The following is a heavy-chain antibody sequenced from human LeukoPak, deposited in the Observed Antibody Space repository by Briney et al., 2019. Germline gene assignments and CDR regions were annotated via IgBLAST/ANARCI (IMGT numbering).Heavy chain of an antibody. Sequence: GGSLRLSCAASGFTFSSYSMNWVRQAPGKGLEWVSSISSSSSYIYYADSVKGRFTISRDNSKNTLYLQMNSLRAEDTAVYYCARAACSSTSCYVVYWGQGTLVTVSS. CDR2: ISSSSSYI. V-gene: IGHV3-21*01. J-gene: IGHJ4*02. CDR1: GFTFSSYS. D-gene: IGHD2-2*01. CDR3: ARAACSSTSCYVVY.